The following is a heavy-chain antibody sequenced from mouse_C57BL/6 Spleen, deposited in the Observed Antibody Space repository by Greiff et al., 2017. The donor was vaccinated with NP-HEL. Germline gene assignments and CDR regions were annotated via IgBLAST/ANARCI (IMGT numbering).Heavy chain of an antibody. V-gene: IGHV1-82*01. D-gene: IGHD3-1*01. CDR3: ARGLLSGDY. CDR1: GYAFSSSW. Sequence: VQLQQSGPELVKPGASVKISCKASGYAFSSSWMNWVKQRPGKGLEWIGRIYPGDGDTNYNGKFKGKATLTADKSSSTAYMQLSSLTSEDSAVYFCARGLLSGDYWGQGTTLTVSS. J-gene: IGHJ2*01. CDR2: IYPGDGDT.